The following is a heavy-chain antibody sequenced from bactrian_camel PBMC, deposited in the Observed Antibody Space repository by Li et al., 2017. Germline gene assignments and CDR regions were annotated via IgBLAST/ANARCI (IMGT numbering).Heavy chain of an antibody. CDR3: ARGGSWYNY. CDR1: GLTFTYYG. J-gene: IGHJ4*01. Sequence: HVQLVESGGGLVQPGGSLRLSCAASGLTFTYYGITWVRQTPGKGLEWVSSIVTDGSNTIYTDSVKGRFTISRDNAKNTVYLQMNSLKSEDTALYYCARGGSWYNYWGQGTQVTVS. CDR2: IVTDGSNT. V-gene: IGHV3-2*01. D-gene: IGHD6*01.